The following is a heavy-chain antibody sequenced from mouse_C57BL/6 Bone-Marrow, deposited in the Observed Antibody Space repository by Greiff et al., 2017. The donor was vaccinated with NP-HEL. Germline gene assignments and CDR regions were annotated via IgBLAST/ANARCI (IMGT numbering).Heavy chain of an antibody. V-gene: IGHV5-4*01. D-gene: IGHD2-14*01. CDR2: ISDGGSDT. CDR1: GFTFSSYA. Sequence: EVHLVESGGGLVKPGGSLKLSCAASGFTFSSYAMSWVRQTPEKRLGWVATISDGGSDTYYPDNVKGRFTIARDNAKNNLYLQMSQLKSEDTAMYYCARGGYWTWFAYWGQGTLVTVSA. CDR3: ARGGYWTWFAY. J-gene: IGHJ3*01.